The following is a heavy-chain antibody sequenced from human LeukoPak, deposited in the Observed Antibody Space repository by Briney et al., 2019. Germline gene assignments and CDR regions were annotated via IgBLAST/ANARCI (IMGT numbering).Heavy chain of an antibody. D-gene: IGHD3-22*01. J-gene: IGHJ4*02. V-gene: IGHV3-48*04. Sequence: AGGSLRLSCAASGFTFSSYSMNWVRQAPGKGLEWVSYISISGNIKKYADSVRGRSTISRDNAKNSLYLQMNSLRAADTAVYYCARAWAVSFDNWGQGTLVTVSS. CDR3: ARAWAVSFDN. CDR1: GFTFSSYS. CDR2: ISISGNIK.